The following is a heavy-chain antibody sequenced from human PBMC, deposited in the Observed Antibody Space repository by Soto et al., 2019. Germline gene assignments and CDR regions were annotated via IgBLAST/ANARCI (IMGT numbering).Heavy chain of an antibody. CDR3: ARDLGRDYSNYPRGLNYYYYYMDV. J-gene: IGHJ6*03. CDR2: IYYSGST. CDR1: GGSISSYY. Sequence: SETLSLTCTVSGGSISSYYWSWIRQPPGKGLEWIGYIYYSGSTNYNPSLKSRVTISVDTSKNQFSLKLSSVTAADTAVYYCARDLGRDYSNYPRGLNYYYYYMDVWGKGTTVTVSS. D-gene: IGHD4-4*01. V-gene: IGHV4-59*01.